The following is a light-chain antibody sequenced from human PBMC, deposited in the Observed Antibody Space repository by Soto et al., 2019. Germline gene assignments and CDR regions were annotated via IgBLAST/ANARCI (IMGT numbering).Light chain of an antibody. V-gene: IGLV2-23*03. Sequence: QSVLTQPASVSGSPGQSITISCTGTSSDVVNDLLVSWYQQQPGKAPKLMIYEGTKRPAGVSDRFSGSKSGNTASLTISGLQAEDEADYYCCSYAGNRTFVFGGGTKVTVL. CDR2: EGT. J-gene: IGLJ3*02. CDR3: CSYAGNRTFV. CDR1: SSDVVNDLL.